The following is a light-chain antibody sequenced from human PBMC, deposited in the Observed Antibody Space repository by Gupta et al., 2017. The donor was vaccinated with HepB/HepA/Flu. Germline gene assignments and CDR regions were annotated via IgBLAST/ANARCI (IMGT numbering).Light chain of an antibody. CDR1: SSDVGGSNY. J-gene: IGLJ2*01. V-gene: IGLV2-14*03. CDR3: SSYTSSSTLV. Sequence: QSALTQPASVSGSPGQSITISCTGTSSDVGGSNYVSWYQHHPGKAPKLMIYDVSNRPSGVSNRVSGSKSGNTASLTISGLQAEDEADYYCSSYTSSSTLVFGGGTKLTVL. CDR2: DVS.